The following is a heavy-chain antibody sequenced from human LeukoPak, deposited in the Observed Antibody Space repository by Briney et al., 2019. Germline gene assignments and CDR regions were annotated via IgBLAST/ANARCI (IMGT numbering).Heavy chain of an antibody. D-gene: IGHD6-13*01. J-gene: IGHJ4*02. CDR1: GFTFSNAW. CDR2: IYYSGST. Sequence: GSLRLSCAASGFTFSNAWMSWVRQAPGKGLEWIGYIYYSGSTNYNPSLKSRVTISVDTSKNQFSLKLSSVTAADTAVYYCARVDSSNWYEYRGYFDYWGQGTLVTVSS. CDR3: ARVDSSNWYEYRGYFDY. V-gene: IGHV4-59*01.